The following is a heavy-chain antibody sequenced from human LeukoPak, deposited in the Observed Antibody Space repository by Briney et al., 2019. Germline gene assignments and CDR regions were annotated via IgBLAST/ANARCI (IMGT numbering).Heavy chain of an antibody. Sequence: GASVKVSCKASGYTFTTYDINWVRQATGQGLEWMGWMNPNSGYTGYAQKFQGRVTITRDTSISTAYMELSSLRSGDTAVYYCARVAGSIDHWGQGTLVTVSS. V-gene: IGHV1-8*03. J-gene: IGHJ4*02. CDR1: GYTFTTYD. CDR2: MNPNSGYT. D-gene: IGHD6-19*01. CDR3: ARVAGSIDH.